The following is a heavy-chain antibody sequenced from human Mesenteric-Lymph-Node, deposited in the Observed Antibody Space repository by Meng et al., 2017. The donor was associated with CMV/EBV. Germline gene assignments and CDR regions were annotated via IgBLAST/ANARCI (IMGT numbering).Heavy chain of an antibody. CDR2: ISSSSSTI. J-gene: IGHJ4*02. CDR3: ARAPRGVSYYFDY. Sequence: GESLKISCAASGFTFSSYSMNWVRQAPGKGLEWVSYISSSSSTIYYADSVKGRFTISRDNAKNSLYLQMNSLRAEDTAVYYCARAPRGVSYYFDYWGQGTLVTVSS. D-gene: IGHD3-10*01. V-gene: IGHV3-48*04. CDR1: GFTFSSYS.